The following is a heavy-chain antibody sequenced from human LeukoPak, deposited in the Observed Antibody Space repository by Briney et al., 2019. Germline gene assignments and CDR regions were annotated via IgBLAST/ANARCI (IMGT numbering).Heavy chain of an antibody. CDR3: ARVCRSTSCYRLDP. D-gene: IGHD2-2*01. Sequence: SVKVSCKVSGHTLSDLTMHWVRQAPGKGLEWMGGIIPIFGTANYAQKFQGRVTITTDESTSTAYMELSSLRSEDTAVYYCARVCRSTSCYRLDPWGQGTLVTVSS. CDR2: IIPIFGTA. CDR1: GHTLSDLT. J-gene: IGHJ5*02. V-gene: IGHV1-69*05.